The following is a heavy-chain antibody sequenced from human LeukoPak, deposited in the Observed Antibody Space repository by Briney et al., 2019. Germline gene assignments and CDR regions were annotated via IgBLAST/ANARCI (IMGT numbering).Heavy chain of an antibody. J-gene: IGHJ4*02. CDR1: GFTFSSYW. V-gene: IGHV3-74*01. CDR3: ATEMAAMVY. D-gene: IGHD5-24*01. Sequence: PGGSLRLSCAASGFTFSSYWMHWVRQAPGKGLVWVSHINSDGSSTSYADSVKGRFTISRDNAKDTLYLQMNSLRAEDTAVYYCATEMAAMVYWGQGTLVTVSS. CDR2: INSDGSST.